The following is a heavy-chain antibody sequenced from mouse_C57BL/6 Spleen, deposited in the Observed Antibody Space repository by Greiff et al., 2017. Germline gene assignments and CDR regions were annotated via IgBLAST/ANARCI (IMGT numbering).Heavy chain of an antibody. CDR1: GYTFTSYW. Sequence: VQLQQPGTELVKPGASVKLSCTASGYTFTSYWMHWVKQRPGQGLEWIGNINPGNGGTNYNEKFKSKATLTVDKSSSTAYMQLSSLTSEDSAVYYCAKSPNYYGSSPFAMDAWGKGTSDTVSS. V-gene: IGHV1-53*01. CDR3: AKSPNYYGSSPFAMDA. CDR2: INPGNGGT. J-gene: IGHJ4*01. D-gene: IGHD1-1*01.